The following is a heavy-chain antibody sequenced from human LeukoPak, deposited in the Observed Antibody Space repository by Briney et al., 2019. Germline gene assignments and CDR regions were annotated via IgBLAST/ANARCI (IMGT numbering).Heavy chain of an antibody. V-gene: IGHV1-69*05. CDR3: AREYYCSGGSCYLSWFDP. D-gene: IGHD2-15*01. CDR1: GGTFSSYA. Sequence: ASVKVSCKASGGTFSSYAISWVRQAPGQGLEWMGGIIPIFGAANYAQKFQGRVTITTDESTSTAYMELSRLRSEDTAVYYCAREYYCSGGSCYLSWFDPWGQGTLVTVSS. CDR2: IIPIFGAA. J-gene: IGHJ5*02.